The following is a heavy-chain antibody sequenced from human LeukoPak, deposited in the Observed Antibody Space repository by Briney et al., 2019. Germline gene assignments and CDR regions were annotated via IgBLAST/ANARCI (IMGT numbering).Heavy chain of an antibody. CDR1: GFTVSSNY. CDR3: ARGSHLTFDY. CDR2: IYSGGST. V-gene: IGHV3-53*04. Sequence: GGSLRLSCAASGFTVSSNYMSWVRQAPGKGLEWVSVIYSGGSTYYADSVKGRFTISRHNSRNTLYLQMNSLRAEDTAVYYCARGSHLTFDYWGQGTLVTVSS. D-gene: IGHD3-10*01. J-gene: IGHJ4*02.